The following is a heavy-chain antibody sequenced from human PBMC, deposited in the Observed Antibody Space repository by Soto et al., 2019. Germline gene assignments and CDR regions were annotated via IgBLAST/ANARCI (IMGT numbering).Heavy chain of an antibody. V-gene: IGHV4-34*01. CDR1: GGSFSGYY. Sequence: PSETLSLTCAVYGGSFSGYYWSWIRQPPGKGLEWIGEINHSGSTNYNPSLKSRVTLSVDTSKNQFSLKLSSVTAADTAVYYCARVTGRYYYGMDVWGQGTTVTVSS. CDR2: INHSGST. J-gene: IGHJ6*02. CDR3: ARVTGRYYYGMDV.